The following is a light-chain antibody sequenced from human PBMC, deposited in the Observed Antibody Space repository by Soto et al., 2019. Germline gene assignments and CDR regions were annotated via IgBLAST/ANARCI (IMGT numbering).Light chain of an antibody. Sequence: VLTQSPGTLSLSPGERATLSCRASQSVSSSYLAWYQQKPGQAPRLLIYGASSRATGIPDRFSGSGSGTDFTLTISRLEPEDFAVYYCQQYGSSSLTFGGGTKVEIK. CDR1: QSVSSSY. CDR3: QQYGSSSLT. CDR2: GAS. V-gene: IGKV3-20*01. J-gene: IGKJ4*01.